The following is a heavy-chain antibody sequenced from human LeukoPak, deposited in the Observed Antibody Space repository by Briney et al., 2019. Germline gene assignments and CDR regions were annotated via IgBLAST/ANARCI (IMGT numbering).Heavy chain of an antibody. D-gene: IGHD3-10*01. CDR1: GYTFTTYS. CDR3: VRDGEGVAISVNYWFDP. Sequence: ASVKVSCRTSGYTFTTYSITWVRQAPGQGLEWMGWISAYNGNRNYAQKFQGRVTMTRDTSISAAYMELRGLRSDDTAVYYCVRDGEGVAISVNYWFDPWGQGTLVTVSS. V-gene: IGHV1-18*01. CDR2: ISAYNGNR. J-gene: IGHJ5*02.